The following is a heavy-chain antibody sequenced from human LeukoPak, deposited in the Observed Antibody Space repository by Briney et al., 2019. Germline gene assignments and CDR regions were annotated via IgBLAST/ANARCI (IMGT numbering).Heavy chain of an antibody. V-gene: IGHV3-23*01. J-gene: IGHJ6*02. CDR1: GFTFSSYT. CDR3: AKEFAGYYYGMDV. CDR2: VSPSGGST. D-gene: IGHD6-13*01. Sequence: PGGSLRLSCAASGFTFSSYTMNWVRQAPGKGLEWVSGVSPSGGSTYYADSVKGRFTISRDNSKNTLYLQMNSLRAEDTAVYYCAKEFAGYYYGMDVWGQGTTVTVSS.